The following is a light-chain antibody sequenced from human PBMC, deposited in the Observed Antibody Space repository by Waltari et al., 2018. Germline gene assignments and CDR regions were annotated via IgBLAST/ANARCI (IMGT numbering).Light chain of an antibody. CDR2: DVT. Sequence: QSALTQPRSVSGSPGPSVAIPCTGTSRDVGGYNYVSWYQQHPGKAPKLMIYDVTKRPSGVPDRFSGSKSGNTASLTISGLQADDEADYYCCSYAGPFGGGTKLTVL. J-gene: IGLJ2*01. V-gene: IGLV2-11*01. CDR1: SRDVGGYNY. CDR3: CSYAGP.